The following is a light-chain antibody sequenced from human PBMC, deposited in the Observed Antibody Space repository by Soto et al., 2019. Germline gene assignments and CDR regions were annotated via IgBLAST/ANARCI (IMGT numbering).Light chain of an antibody. V-gene: IGKV3-20*01. J-gene: IGKJ2*01. CDR1: QSISNNY. Sequence: EMVLTQSPGTLYLSPGERATLSCRASQSISNNYLSWYQQKPGQAPRLLIYLASTRATGIPDRFSGSGSGTDFTLTISRLEPEDFAVYYCQQYGDSPPSYTFGQGTKLDLK. CDR2: LAS. CDR3: QQYGDSPPSYT.